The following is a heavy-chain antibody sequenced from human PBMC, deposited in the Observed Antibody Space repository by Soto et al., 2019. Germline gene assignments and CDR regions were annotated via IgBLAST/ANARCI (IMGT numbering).Heavy chain of an antibody. CDR1: GDTFNFYS. CDR2: INPILSMS. D-gene: IGHD3-10*01. J-gene: IGHJ4*02. CDR3: ATSYGSGYRAFDS. Sequence: QVQLVQSGADVQRPGSSVRVSCKASGDTFNFYSINWVRQAPGLGLQWMGRINPILSMSNYATIFQGRVTMTADKSTSTAYMELSSLRSEDTAMYYCATSYGSGYRAFDSWGQGDLVTVSS. V-gene: IGHV1-69*02.